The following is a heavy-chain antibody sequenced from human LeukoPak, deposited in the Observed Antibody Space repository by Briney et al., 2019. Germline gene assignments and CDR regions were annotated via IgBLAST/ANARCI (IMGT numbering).Heavy chain of an antibody. V-gene: IGHV3-66*01. CDR2: IYSGGST. J-gene: IGHJ4*02. CDR1: GFTVSSNY. Sequence: PGGSLRLSCAASGFTVSSNYMSWVRQAPGKGLGWVSVIYSGGSTYYADSVKGRFTISRDNSKNTLYLQMNSLRAEDTAVYYCAAYSSSRPDALARDYWGQGTLVTVSS. CDR3: AAYSSSRPDALARDY. D-gene: IGHD6-13*01.